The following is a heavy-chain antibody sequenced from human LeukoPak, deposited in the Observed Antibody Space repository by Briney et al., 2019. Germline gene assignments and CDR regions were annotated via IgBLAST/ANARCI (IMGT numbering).Heavy chain of an antibody. CDR1: GDTFSSYA. CDR3: ARRQGSQNDY. CDR2: INPSGGST. D-gene: IGHD3-10*01. J-gene: IGHJ4*02. Sequence: ASVKVSCKASGDTFSSYAISWVRQAPGQGLEWMGRINPSGGSTSYTQKFQGRVTMTRDTSTSTVYMELSSLRSEDTAVYYCARRQGSQNDYWGQGTLVTVSS. V-gene: IGHV1-46*01.